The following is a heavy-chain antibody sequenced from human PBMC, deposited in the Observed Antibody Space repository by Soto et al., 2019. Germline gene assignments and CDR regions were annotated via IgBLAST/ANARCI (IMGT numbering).Heavy chain of an antibody. D-gene: IGHD3-3*02. Sequence: EVQLVESGGGLVQPGGSLRLSCAASGFTLSNYEMNWVRQAPGKGLEWISYISRSGSIMYHADSVKGRFTISRDTAKNSVYLQMNSLRAEDTAVYYCARDTETLGPRANDALDIWGQGTMVTVSS. J-gene: IGHJ3*02. CDR3: ARDTETLGPRANDALDI. CDR1: GFTLSNYE. CDR2: ISRSGSIM. V-gene: IGHV3-48*03.